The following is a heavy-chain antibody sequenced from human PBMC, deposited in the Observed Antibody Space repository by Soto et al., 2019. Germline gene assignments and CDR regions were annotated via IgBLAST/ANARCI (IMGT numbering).Heavy chain of an antibody. J-gene: IGHJ4*02. CDR1: GGTFSRYA. CDR3: FRVSVAGTSYFYF. D-gene: IGHD6-19*01. V-gene: IGHV1-69*13. CDR2: IIPIFGTA. Sequence: ASVKVSCKASGGTFSRYAISWVRQAPGQGLEWMGGIIPIFGTANYAQKFQGRVTITADESTSTAYMELSSPRSEDTAVYYFFRVSVAGTSYFYFCGQGTLVIVSS.